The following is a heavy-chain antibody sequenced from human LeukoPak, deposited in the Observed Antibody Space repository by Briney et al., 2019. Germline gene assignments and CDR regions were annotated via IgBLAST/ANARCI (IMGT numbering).Heavy chain of an antibody. CDR3: ASGRAATGVDY. CDR2: IYTSGST. Sequence: SETLSLTCTVSGDSISSYYWSWIRQPAGKGLEWIGRIYTSGSTNYNPSLKTRVTLSVDKSKSQFSLKLSSVTAADTAVYYCASGRAATGVDYWGQGTLVTVSS. CDR1: GDSISSYY. D-gene: IGHD6-13*01. J-gene: IGHJ4*02. V-gene: IGHV4-4*07.